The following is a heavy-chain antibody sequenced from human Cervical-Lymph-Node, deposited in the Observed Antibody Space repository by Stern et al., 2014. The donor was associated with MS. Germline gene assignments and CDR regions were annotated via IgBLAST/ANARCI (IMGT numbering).Heavy chain of an antibody. V-gene: IGHV2-5*02. CDR3: AHALDPSNYYGGLFSFNY. D-gene: IGHD3-10*01. CDR1: EFSLSTSGVG. Sequence: ESGPTLVKPTQTLTLTCTFSEFSLSTSGVGVGWIRQPPGKALEWLALISWDDDKRYSPSLKTRLTITKDTSKNQGVLTMTNMAPVDTATYYCAHALDPSNYYGGLFSFNYWGQGTLVPVPP. J-gene: IGHJ4*02. CDR2: ISWDDDK.